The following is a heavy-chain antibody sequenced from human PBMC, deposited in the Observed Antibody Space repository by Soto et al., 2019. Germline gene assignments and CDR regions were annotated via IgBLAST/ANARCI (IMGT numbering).Heavy chain of an antibody. D-gene: IGHD1-26*01. Sequence: GASVKVSCKASGYTFASYGINWVRQAPGQGLEWMGWISAYNGNANYAQKLQGRVTMATDTSTSTAYMELRSLRSDDTAVYYCARDPSGSYKNYYGMDVWGQGTTVTVSS. CDR1: GYTFASYG. CDR3: ARDPSGSYKNYYGMDV. CDR2: ISAYNGNA. J-gene: IGHJ6*02. V-gene: IGHV1-18*01.